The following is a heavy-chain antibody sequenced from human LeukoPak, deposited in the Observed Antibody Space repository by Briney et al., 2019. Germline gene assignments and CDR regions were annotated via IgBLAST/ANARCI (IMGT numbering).Heavy chain of an antibody. J-gene: IGHJ4*02. Sequence: GGSLRLSCAASGFTFDDYGMSWVRQAPGKGLEWVSGINWNGGSTGYADSVKGRFTISRDNAKNSLYLQMNSLRAEDTALYYCARVRGTYYNDSSGYYLYYFDYWGQGTLVTVSS. V-gene: IGHV3-20*04. CDR1: GFTFDDYG. CDR2: INWNGGST. D-gene: IGHD3-22*01. CDR3: ARVRGTYYNDSSGYYLYYFDY.